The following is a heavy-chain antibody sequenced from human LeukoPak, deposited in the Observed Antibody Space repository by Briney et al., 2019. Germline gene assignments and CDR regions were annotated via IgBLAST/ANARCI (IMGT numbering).Heavy chain of an antibody. CDR1: GFTFSDYY. D-gene: IGHD3-9*01. CDR2: IGSSGSTI. Sequence: GGSLRLSCAASGFTFSDYYMSWIRQAPGKGLEWVSYIGSSGSTIYYADSVKGRFTISRDNAKNSLYLQMNSLRAEDTAVYYCARVVRDILTGYYSYYFDYWGQGTLVTVSS. CDR3: ARVVRDILTGYYSYYFDY. V-gene: IGHV3-11*01. J-gene: IGHJ4*02.